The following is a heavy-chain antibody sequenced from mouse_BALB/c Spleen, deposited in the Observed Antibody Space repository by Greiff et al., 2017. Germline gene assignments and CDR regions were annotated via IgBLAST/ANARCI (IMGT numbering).Heavy chain of an antibody. CDR2: IDPENGDT. V-gene: IGHV14-4*02. CDR1: GFNIKDYY. CDR3: TYDGYYGFAY. Sequence: EVQRVESGAELVRSGASVKLSCTASGFNIKDYYMHWVKQRPEQGLEWIGWIDPENGDTEYAPKFQGKATMTADTSSNTAYLQLSSLTSEDTAVYYCTYDGYYGFAYWGQGTLVTVSA. D-gene: IGHD2-3*01. J-gene: IGHJ3*01.